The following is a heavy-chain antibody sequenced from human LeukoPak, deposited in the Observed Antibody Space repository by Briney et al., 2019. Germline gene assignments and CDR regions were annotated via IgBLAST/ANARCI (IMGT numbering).Heavy chain of an antibody. CDR2: INWHGGSA. CDR1: GFTFDDYD. D-gene: IGHD3-3*01. V-gene: IGHV3-20*04. CDR3: VRGEFHFDGVGNYRFDS. J-gene: IGHJ4*02. Sequence: GGSLRLSCAASGFTFDDYDMSWVRQAPGKGLEWVSNINWHGGSANYADSVKGRFTISRDNAKNSLYLQMSSLSAEDTAVYYCVRGEFHFDGVGNYRFDSWGQGTLVTVSS.